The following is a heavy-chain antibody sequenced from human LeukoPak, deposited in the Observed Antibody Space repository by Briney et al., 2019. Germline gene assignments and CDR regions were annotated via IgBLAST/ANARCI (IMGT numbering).Heavy chain of an antibody. CDR3: ARDQEGFDY. CDR2: IYPRDGST. Sequence: GASVKVSCKASGYTFTSNYIHWVRQAPGQGLEWMGMIYPRDGSTSYAQKFQGRVTATRDTPTSTVHMELSGLRSEDTAVYYCARDQEGFDYWGQGTLVTVSS. J-gene: IGHJ4*02. V-gene: IGHV1-46*01. CDR1: GYTFTSNY.